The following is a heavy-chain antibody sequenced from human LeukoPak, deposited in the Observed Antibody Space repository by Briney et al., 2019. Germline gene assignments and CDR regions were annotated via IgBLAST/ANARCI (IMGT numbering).Heavy chain of an antibody. J-gene: IGHJ5*02. CDR2: MNPNSGNT. CDR1: GYTFTSFD. Sequence: ASVTVSFTASGYTFTSFDINWVRQASGQGLEWMGGMNPNSGNTDYAQKFQGRVTMTRNTSKSTAYMELSSLRSEDTAVYYCALLFRGRIAVAGNHWGQGTLVTVSS. CDR3: ALLFRGRIAVAGNH. V-gene: IGHV1-8*01. D-gene: IGHD6-19*01.